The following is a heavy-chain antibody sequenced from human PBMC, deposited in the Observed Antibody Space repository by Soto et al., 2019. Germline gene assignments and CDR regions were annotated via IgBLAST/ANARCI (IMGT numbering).Heavy chain of an antibody. CDR2: IYHSGST. D-gene: IGHD6-13*01. Sequence: SETLPLTCAVSGGSISSSNWWSWVRQPPGKGLEWIGEIYHSGSTNYNPSLKSRVTISVDKSKNQFSLKLSSVTAADTAVYYCAGNAGYSSSWYYYYYGMDVWGQGTTVTVSS. J-gene: IGHJ6*02. CDR3: AGNAGYSSSWYYYYYGMDV. V-gene: IGHV4-4*02. CDR1: GGSISSSNW.